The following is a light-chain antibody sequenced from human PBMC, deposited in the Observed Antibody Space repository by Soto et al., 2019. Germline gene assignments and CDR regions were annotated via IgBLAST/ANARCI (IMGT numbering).Light chain of an antibody. J-gene: IGKJ2*01. CDR1: QSISSW. V-gene: IGKV1-5*03. CDR3: QQYTSDLYT. CDR2: KAS. Sequence: DIQMTQSPSTLSASVGDRVTITCRASQSISSWLAWYQQKPGKAPKLLIYKASSLESGVPSRFSGRGSGTEFTLTISSLQPDDFATYYCQQYTSDLYTFGQGTKLEIK.